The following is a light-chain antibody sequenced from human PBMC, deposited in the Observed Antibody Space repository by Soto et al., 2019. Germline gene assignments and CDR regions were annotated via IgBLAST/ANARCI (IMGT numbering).Light chain of an antibody. J-gene: IGLJ3*02. Sequence: QSVLTQPPSVSGTPGQRVTISCSGSSSNIGGYSVNWYQQLPGAAHKLLIYSNNQRPSGVPDRFSGSKSGTSASLAISGLQSGDEADYYCASWDDGLDGLLFGGGTKLTVL. CDR3: ASWDDGLDGLL. V-gene: IGLV1-44*01. CDR1: SSNIGGYS. CDR2: SNN.